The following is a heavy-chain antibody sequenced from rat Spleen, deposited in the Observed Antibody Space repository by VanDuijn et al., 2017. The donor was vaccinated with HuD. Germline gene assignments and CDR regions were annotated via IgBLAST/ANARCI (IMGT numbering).Heavy chain of an antibody. CDR3: ARYRDYGYNYFFDY. V-gene: IGHV3-1*01. CDR2: ISYSGST. Sequence: EVQLQESGPGLVKPSQSLSLTCSVTGYSITSNYWAWIRKFPGNKMEWIGRISYSGSTNYNPSLKSRISITRDTSKNQFFLQLNSVTTEDTATYYCARYRDYGYNYFFDYWGQGVMVTVSS. D-gene: IGHD1-9*01. CDR1: GYSITSNY. J-gene: IGHJ2*01.